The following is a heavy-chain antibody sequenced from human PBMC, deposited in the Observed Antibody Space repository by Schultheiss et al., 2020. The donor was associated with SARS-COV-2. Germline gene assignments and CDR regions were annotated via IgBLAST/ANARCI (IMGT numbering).Heavy chain of an antibody. CDR2: IYSGGST. CDR3: ARGTYGYSYAFDY. V-gene: IGHV3-66*01. J-gene: IGHJ4*02. CDR1: GFTVSSNY. Sequence: GGSLRLSCAASGFTVSSNYMSWVRQAPGKGLEWVSVIYSGGSTYYADSVKGRFTISRDNSKNTLYLQMNSLRAEDTAVYYCARGTYGYSYAFDYWGQGTLVTVSS. D-gene: IGHD5-18*01.